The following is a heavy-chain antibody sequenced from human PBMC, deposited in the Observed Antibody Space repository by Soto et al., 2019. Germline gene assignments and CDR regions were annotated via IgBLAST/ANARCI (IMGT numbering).Heavy chain of an antibody. CDR1: GDSVSSNTAA. D-gene: IGHD3-10*01. J-gene: IGHJ5*02. Sequence: QVQLQQSGPGLLKASQTLSLTCDISGDSVSSNTAAWNWIRQSPSRGLEWLGRTFYRSKWLTDYGVSVKSQITITADTSKNQSPLHLNSTTHDDTAIYYYARDELHYRPPLASCGQGTLVTVSS. V-gene: IGHV6-1*01. CDR2: TFYRSKWLT. CDR3: ARDELHYRPPLAS.